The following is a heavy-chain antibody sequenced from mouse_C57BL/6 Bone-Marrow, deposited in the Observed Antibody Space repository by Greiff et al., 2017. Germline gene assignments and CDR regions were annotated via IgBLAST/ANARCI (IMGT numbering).Heavy chain of an antibody. CDR1: GYTFTDYE. V-gene: IGHV1-15*01. D-gene: IGHD2-1*01. CDR3: TRIGIYYNLDY. CDR2: IDPETGGT. Sequence: VQLQQSGAELVRPGASVTLSCKASGYTFTDYEMHWVKQTPVHGLEWIGAIDPETGGTAYNQKFKGKAILTADKSSSTAYMELRSLTSEDSAVYYCTRIGIYYNLDYWGQGTTLTVSS. J-gene: IGHJ2*01.